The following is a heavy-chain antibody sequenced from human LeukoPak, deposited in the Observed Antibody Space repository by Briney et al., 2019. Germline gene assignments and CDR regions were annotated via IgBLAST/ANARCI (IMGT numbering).Heavy chain of an antibody. J-gene: IGHJ4*02. V-gene: IGHV4-61*08. D-gene: IGHD6-6*01. CDR3: ARMYSSSRAVDY. CDR2: IYDSGST. CDR1: GGSISSGGYS. Sequence: PSETLSLTCAVSGGSISSGGYSWSWIRQPPGKGLEWIGYIYDSGSTNYNPSLKSRVTISVDTSKNQFSLKLSSVTAADTAVYYCARMYSSSRAVDYWGQGTLVTVSS.